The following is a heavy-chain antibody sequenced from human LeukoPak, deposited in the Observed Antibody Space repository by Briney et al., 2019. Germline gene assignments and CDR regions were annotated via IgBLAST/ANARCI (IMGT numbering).Heavy chain of an antibody. Sequence: GGSLRLSCAASGFTFDNYVMAWFRQAPGKGLEWVSTISALFPNTYSADSVKGRFTISRDNSKSTLYLQMNSLRDEDTAVYYCAKDLFSGSGRADNMDVWGKGTTVTVSS. CDR3: AKDLFSGSGRADNMDV. CDR2: ISALFPNT. J-gene: IGHJ6*03. D-gene: IGHD3-10*01. V-gene: IGHV3-23*01. CDR1: GFTFDNYV.